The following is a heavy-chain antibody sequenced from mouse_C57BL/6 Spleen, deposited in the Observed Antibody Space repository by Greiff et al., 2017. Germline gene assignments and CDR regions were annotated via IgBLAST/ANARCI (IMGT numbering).Heavy chain of an antibody. V-gene: IGHV1-55*01. J-gene: IGHJ1*03. Sequence: QVQLQQPGAELVKPGASVKMSCKASGYTFTSYWITWVKQRPGQGLEWIGDLYPGSGSTNYNEKFKSKATLTVDTSSSTAYMQLSSLTSEDSAVYYCARSGNDGYYNWYFDVWGTGTTVTVSS. CDR1: GYTFTSYW. CDR3: ARSGNDGYYNWYFDV. D-gene: IGHD2-3*01. CDR2: LYPGSGST.